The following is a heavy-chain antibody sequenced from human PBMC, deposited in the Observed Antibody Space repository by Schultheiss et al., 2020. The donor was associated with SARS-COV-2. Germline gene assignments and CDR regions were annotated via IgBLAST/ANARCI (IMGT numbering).Heavy chain of an antibody. J-gene: IGHJ6*02. CDR2: ISSSSSYI. CDR3: ARSGYSSGWPHYYYYYGMDV. CDR1: GFTFSDYY. V-gene: IGHV3-11*06. Sequence: GSLRLSCAASGFTFSDYYMSWIRQAPGKGLEWVSYISSSSSYIYYADSVKGRFTISRDNAKNSLYLQMNSLRAEDTAVYYCARSGYSSGWPHYYYYYGMDVWGQGTTVTVSS. D-gene: IGHD6-19*01.